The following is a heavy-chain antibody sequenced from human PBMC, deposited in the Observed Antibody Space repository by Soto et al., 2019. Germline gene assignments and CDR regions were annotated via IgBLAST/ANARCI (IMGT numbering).Heavy chain of an antibody. D-gene: IGHD4-17*01. CDR3: AGEETVASSSFAF. J-gene: IGHJ4*02. V-gene: IGHV1-69*01. CDR1: GGTFNNYA. CDR2: IIPIFNSA. Sequence: QVQLVQSGAEVKRPGSSVKVSCKASGGTFNNYALSWVRQAPGQGLEWMGGIIPIFNSANYAQKFQGRVTIPADDPTSTANRERPSLSPDDTALYYCAGEETVASSSFAFWGQGTLVPVSS.